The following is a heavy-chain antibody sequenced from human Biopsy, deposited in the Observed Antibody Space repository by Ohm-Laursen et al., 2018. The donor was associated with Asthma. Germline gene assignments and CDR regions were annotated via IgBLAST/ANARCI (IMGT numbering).Heavy chain of an antibody. CDR2: IYRNGDT. CDR1: GDSIDSGDYS. J-gene: IGHJ4*02. D-gene: IGHD2-21*02. Sequence: SDTLSLTCPVSGDSIDSGDYSWTWIRQSPGVGLEWIGYIYRNGDTYYNPTLKNRVTISIGRSKNQFSLRLRSVTAADTAVYYCARGWNCGGDCYSLDSWGQGTLVTVSS. V-gene: IGHV4-30-2*06. CDR3: ARGWNCGGDCYSLDS.